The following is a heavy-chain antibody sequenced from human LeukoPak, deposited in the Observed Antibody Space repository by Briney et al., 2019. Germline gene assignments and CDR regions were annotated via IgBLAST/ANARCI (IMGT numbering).Heavy chain of an antibody. J-gene: IGHJ4*02. CDR1: GFTFSSYG. CDR3: AKAPAVAGIYFDY. Sequence: QPGGSLRLSCAASGFTFSSYGMHWVRQAPGKGLEWVAVISYDGSNKYYADSVKGRFTISGDNSKNTLYLQMNSLRAEDTAVYYCAKAPAVAGIYFDYWGQGTLVAVSS. CDR2: ISYDGSNK. V-gene: IGHV3-30*18. D-gene: IGHD6-19*01.